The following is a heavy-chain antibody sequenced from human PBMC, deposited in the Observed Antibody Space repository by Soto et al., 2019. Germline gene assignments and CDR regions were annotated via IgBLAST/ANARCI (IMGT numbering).Heavy chain of an antibody. D-gene: IGHD2-21*02. CDR1: GGTFSSYA. J-gene: IGHJ6*04. Sequence: QVQLVQSGAEVKKPGSSVKVSCKASGGTFSSYAISWVRQAPGQGLEWMGGIIPIFGTANYAQKFQGSVTITAHDATSTAYMELSSRGSESTAVPYCAPPVATAIIPGMDVWGKGTTITVSS. CDR3: APPVATAIIPGMDV. V-gene: IGHV1-69*01. CDR2: IIPIFGTA.